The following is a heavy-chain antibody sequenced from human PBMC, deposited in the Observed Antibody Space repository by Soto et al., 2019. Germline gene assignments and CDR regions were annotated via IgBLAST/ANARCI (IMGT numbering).Heavy chain of an antibody. D-gene: IGHD4-17*01. CDR2: IRSKANSYAT. Sequence: EVQLVESGGGLVQPGGSLKLSCAASGFTFSGSAMHWVRQASGKGLEWVGRIRSKANSYATAYAASVKGRFTISRDDSKNTAYLQMNSLKTEDTAVYYCTATVTSYYYYSYMDDWGKGTPVTVSS. CDR1: GFTFSGSA. V-gene: IGHV3-73*01. J-gene: IGHJ6*03. CDR3: TATVTSYYYYSYMDD.